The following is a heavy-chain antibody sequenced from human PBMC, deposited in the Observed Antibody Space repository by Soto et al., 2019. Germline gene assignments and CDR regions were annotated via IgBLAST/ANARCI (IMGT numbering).Heavy chain of an antibody. J-gene: IGHJ6*02. CDR2: ISYDGSNK. CDR3: AKEKRLRYYYYGMDV. Sequence: VQLVESGGGVVQPGRSLRLSCAASGFTFSSYGMHWVRQAPGKGLEWVAVISYDGSNKYYADSVKGRFTISRDNSKNTLYLQMNSLRAEDTAVYYCAKEKRLRYYYYGMDVWGQGTTVTVSS. V-gene: IGHV3-30*18. CDR1: GFTFSSYG. D-gene: IGHD4-17*01.